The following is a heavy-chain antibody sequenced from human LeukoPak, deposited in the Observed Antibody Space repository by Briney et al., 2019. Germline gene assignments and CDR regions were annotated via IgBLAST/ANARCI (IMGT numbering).Heavy chain of an antibody. D-gene: IGHD5-24*01. CDR1: GFTVSSNY. J-gene: IGHJ4*02. CDR2: IYISGST. Sequence: PGGSLRLSCAASGFTVSSNYMSWVRQAPGKGLEWVSVIYISGSTYYADSVKGRFTIPRDNSKNTLYLQMNSLRAEDTAVYYCARGDGYNFWDYWGQGALVTVSS. CDR3: ARGDGYNFWDY. V-gene: IGHV3-53*01.